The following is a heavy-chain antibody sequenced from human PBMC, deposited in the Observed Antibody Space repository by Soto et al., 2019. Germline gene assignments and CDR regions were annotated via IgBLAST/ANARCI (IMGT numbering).Heavy chain of an antibody. CDR3: ATDLVLKGSRGLDYSYYGMDA. V-gene: IGHV3-30*03. Sequence: QVQLVESGGGVVQPGRSLRLTCTASGFTFSSYGMHWVRQAPGKGLEWVAVISYDGSNKYYADSVKGRFTISRDNSKNMLYLRMYRLRAEATAVYYYATDLVLKGSRGLDYSYYGMDAWVQGSTVTVAS. J-gene: IGHJ6*02. D-gene: IGHD3-10*01. CDR2: ISYDGSNK. CDR1: GFTFSSYG.